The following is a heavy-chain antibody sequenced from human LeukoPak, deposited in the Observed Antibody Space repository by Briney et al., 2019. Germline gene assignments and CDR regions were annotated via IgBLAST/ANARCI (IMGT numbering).Heavy chain of an antibody. D-gene: IGHD6-19*01. CDR1: GFTFSSDA. CDR3: ANYPGLAVAGFDY. V-gene: IGHV3-23*01. J-gene: IGHJ4*02. CDR2: ISGSGGST. Sequence: AGSLRLSCAASGFTFSSDAMSCGRQAPGGGLEWGSAISGSGGSTYYADSVKGRFTISRDNSKNTLYLQMNSLRAEDTAVYYCANYPGLAVAGFDYWGQGTLVTVSS.